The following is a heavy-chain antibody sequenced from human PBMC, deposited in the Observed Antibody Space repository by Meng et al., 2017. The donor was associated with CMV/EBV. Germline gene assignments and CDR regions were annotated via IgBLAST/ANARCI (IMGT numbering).Heavy chain of an antibody. CDR2: VNSNNDAT. J-gene: IGHJ4*02. CDR3: VRSSGWSLFDY. CDR1: GFTFSDYY. V-gene: IGHV1-2*02. Sequence: GQLVQSGDEMKKPGASVKVSCTTSGFTFSDYYIHWVRQAPGQGLEWMGWVNSNNDATNYARKFQGRVSMTRDTSISTAHMELSRLMSDDTAVYYCVRSSGWSLFDYWGQGTLVTVSS. D-gene: IGHD6-19*01.